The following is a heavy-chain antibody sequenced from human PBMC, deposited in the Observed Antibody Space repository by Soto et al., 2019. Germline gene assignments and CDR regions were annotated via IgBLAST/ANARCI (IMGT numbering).Heavy chain of an antibody. CDR1: GFTFSSYG. J-gene: IGHJ4*02. CDR2: ISYDGSNK. Sequence: QVQLVESGGGVVQPGRSLRLSCAASGFTFSSYGMHWVRQAPGKGLEWVAVISYDGSNKYYADSVKGRFTIYRDNSKNTLYLQMNSLRAEDTAVYYCAKDLVTTKLGVDYWGQGTLVTVSS. D-gene: IGHD2-21*02. CDR3: AKDLVTTKLGVDY. V-gene: IGHV3-30*18.